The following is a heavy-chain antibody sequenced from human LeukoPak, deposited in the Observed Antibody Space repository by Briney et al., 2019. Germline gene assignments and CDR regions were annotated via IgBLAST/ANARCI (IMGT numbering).Heavy chain of an antibody. Sequence: GSLRLSCAAAGFTFSNYDMHWVRQPSGRGLEWVSAIDAAGDTNYPDSVKGRIAISRENAKNSPYLQMNSLRVGDTAVYYCARRAYGDYGRWYYDLWGRGTLVTVSS. V-gene: IGHV3-13*01. CDR3: ARRAYGDYGRWYYDL. CDR1: GFTFSNYD. CDR2: IDAAGDT. J-gene: IGHJ2*01. D-gene: IGHD4-17*01.